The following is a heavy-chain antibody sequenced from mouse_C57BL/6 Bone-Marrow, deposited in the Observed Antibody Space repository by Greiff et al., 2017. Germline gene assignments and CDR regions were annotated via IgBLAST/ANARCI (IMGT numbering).Heavy chain of an antibody. CDR3: ARDRPMHYYGSSRYYFDY. J-gene: IGHJ2*01. CDR2: IYYSGTI. D-gene: IGHD1-1*01. Sequence: EVKLQESGPGLVKPSQTVFLTCTVTGISITTGNYRWSWIRQFPGNKLEWIGYIYYSGTITYNPSLTSRTTITRDTPKNQFFLEMNSLTAEDTATYYCARDRPMHYYGSSRYYFDYWGQGTTLTVSS. CDR1: GISITTGNYR. V-gene: IGHV3-5*01.